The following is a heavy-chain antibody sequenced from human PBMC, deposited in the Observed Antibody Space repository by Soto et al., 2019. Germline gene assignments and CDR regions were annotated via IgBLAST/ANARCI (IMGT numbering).Heavy chain of an antibody. J-gene: IGHJ6*02. CDR3: ACHRTVPAYPTGYGMDV. Sequence: SETLSLTCTVSGGSISSGGYYWSWIRQHPGKGLEWIGYIYYSGSTYYNPSLKSRVTISVDTSKNQFSLKLSSVTAADTAVYSCACHRTVPAYPTGYGMDVWGQGTTVTVSS. V-gene: IGHV4-31*03. CDR1: GGSISSGGYY. CDR2: IYYSGST. D-gene: IGHD1-1*01.